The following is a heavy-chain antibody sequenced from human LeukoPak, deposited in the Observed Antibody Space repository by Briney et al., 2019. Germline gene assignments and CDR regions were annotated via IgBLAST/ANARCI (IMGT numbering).Heavy chain of an antibody. CDR3: ARDLPVVGAPGFDY. Sequence: GGSLRLSCAASGFTFSTYWMHWVRQAPGKGLEWVANIKQDGSEKYYVDSVKGRFTISRDNAKNSLYLQMNSLRAEDTAVYYCARDLPVVGAPGFDYWGQGTLVTVSS. CDR1: GFTFSTYW. D-gene: IGHD1-26*01. V-gene: IGHV3-7*01. CDR2: IKQDGSEK. J-gene: IGHJ4*02.